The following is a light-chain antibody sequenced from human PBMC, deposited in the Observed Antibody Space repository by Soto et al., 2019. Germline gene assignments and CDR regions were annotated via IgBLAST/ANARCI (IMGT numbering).Light chain of an antibody. CDR2: QVT. V-gene: IGLV2-8*01. Sequence: QSALTQPPSASGSPGQSVTISCTGTSSDIGAYNYVSWYRQYPDKAPKLLVYQVTKRPSGVPDRFSGSKSGNTAALTVSGLQADEEAVYYCSSYAGSLVVFGGGTKLTVL. CDR1: SSDIGAYNY. J-gene: IGLJ2*01. CDR3: SSYAGSLVV.